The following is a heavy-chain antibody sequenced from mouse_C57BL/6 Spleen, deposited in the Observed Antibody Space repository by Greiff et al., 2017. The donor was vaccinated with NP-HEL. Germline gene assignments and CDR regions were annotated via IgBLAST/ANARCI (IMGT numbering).Heavy chain of an antibody. CDR2: IDPSDSYT. CDR1: GYTFTSYW. CDR3: ARGAYYGFAY. V-gene: IGHV1-69*01. Sequence: QVQLQQPGAELVMPGASVKLSCKASGYTFTSYWMHWVKQRPGQGLEWIGEIDPSDSYTNYNQKFKGKATLTVDKSSSTAYMQLSSLTSEDSAVSYCARGAYYGFAYWGQGTLVTVSA. D-gene: IGHD1-1*02. J-gene: IGHJ3*01.